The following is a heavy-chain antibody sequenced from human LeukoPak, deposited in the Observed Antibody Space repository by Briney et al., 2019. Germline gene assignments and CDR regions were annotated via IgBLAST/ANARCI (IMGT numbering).Heavy chain of an antibody. D-gene: IGHD1-26*01. V-gene: IGHV3-33*06. Sequence: PGRSLRLSCAASGFTFSSYGMRWVRQAPGKGLEWVAVIWYEGSNKYYADSVKGRFTISRDNSKNTLYLQMNSLRAEDAAVYYCAKDPRGSYSRDYYYYMDVWGKGTTVTVSS. CDR3: AKDPRGSYSRDYYYYMDV. CDR2: IWYEGSNK. CDR1: GFTFSSYG. J-gene: IGHJ6*03.